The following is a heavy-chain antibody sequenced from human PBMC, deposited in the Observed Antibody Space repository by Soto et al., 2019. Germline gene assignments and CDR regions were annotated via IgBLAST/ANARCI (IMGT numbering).Heavy chain of an antibody. CDR2: ISGSGGST. CDR3: AKVRIAVAGFDY. D-gene: IGHD6-19*01. V-gene: IGHV3-23*01. J-gene: IGHJ4*02. Sequence: RRLSCAASGFTFSSYAMSWVRQAPGKGLEWVSAISGSGGSTYYADSVKGRFTISRDNSKNTLYLQMNSLRAEDTAVYYCAKVRIAVAGFDYWGQGTLVTVSS. CDR1: GFTFSSYA.